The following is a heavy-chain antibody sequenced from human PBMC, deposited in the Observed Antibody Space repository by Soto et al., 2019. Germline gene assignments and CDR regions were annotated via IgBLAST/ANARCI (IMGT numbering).Heavy chain of an antibody. Sequence: GGSLRLSCAASGFTVGSNYMSWARQAPGKGLEWVSVIFTGGSIYYADSVKGRFTMSRDNAKNSVYLQMNNLRVDDTAVYYCARDLVAAAGSKRGGLWGRGTLVTVSS. CDR2: IFTGGSI. D-gene: IGHD6-13*01. CDR1: GFTVGSNY. V-gene: IGHV3-66*01. J-gene: IGHJ4*02. CDR3: ARDLVAAAGSKRGGL.